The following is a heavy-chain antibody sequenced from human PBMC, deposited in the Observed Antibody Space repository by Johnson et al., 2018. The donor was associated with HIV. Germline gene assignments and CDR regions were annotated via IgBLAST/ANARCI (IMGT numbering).Heavy chain of an antibody. CDR1: GFTFSSYA. D-gene: IGHD3-16*01. CDR3: ARVGSVAFDI. V-gene: IGHV3-30*04. CDR2: ISYDGSNK. J-gene: IGHJ3*02. Sequence: QMLLVESGGGLVQPGRSLRLSCAASGFTFSSYAMHWVRQAPGKGLEWVAVISYDGSNKYYADSVKGRFTISRDNSKNTLYLQMNSLRAEDTAVYYCARVGSVAFDIWGQGTMVTVSS.